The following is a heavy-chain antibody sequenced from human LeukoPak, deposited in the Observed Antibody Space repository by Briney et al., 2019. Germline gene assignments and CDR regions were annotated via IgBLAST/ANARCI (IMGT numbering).Heavy chain of an antibody. CDR1: GGSFNSYA. Sequence: GASVKVSCKASGGSFNSYAISWVRQAPGQGLEWMGWIIPIYGTANYAQKLQGRVTITRDHSTSTAYMELSSLRSEDRAVYYCASYKVRGVSLYYYYYMDVWGKGTTVTISS. CDR2: IIPIYGTA. V-gene: IGHV1-69*05. CDR3: ASYKVRGVSLYYYYYMDV. D-gene: IGHD3-10*01. J-gene: IGHJ6*03.